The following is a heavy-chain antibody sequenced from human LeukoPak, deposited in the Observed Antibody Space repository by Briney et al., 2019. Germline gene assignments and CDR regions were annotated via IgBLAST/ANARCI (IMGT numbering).Heavy chain of an antibody. J-gene: IGHJ4*02. Sequence: SVKVSCKASGGTFSSYAISWVRQAPGQGLEWMGRIIPILGIANYAQKFQGRVTITADKSTSTAYMELSSLRSEDTAVYYCAREQSIFSLDYWGQGTLVTVSS. CDR1: GGTFSSYA. V-gene: IGHV1-69*04. D-gene: IGHD3-3*01. CDR2: IIPILGIA. CDR3: AREQSIFSLDY.